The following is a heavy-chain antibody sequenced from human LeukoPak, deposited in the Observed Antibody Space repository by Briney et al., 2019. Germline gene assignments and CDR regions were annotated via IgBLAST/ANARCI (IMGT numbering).Heavy chain of an antibody. D-gene: IGHD6-19*01. Sequence: ASVKVSCKVSGYTLTELSMHWVRQAPGKGLEWMGGFDLEEGETIYAQKFQGRVTMTEDTSTDTAYIELSSLRSEDTAVYYCATPGYSSGWLEDYWRQRTLVTVSS. V-gene: IGHV1-24*01. CDR3: ATPGYSSGWLEDY. CDR1: GYTLTELS. CDR2: FDLEEGET. J-gene: IGHJ4*02.